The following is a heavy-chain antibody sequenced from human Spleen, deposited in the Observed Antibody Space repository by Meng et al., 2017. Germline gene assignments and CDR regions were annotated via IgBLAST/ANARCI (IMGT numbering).Heavy chain of an antibody. CDR1: GFIFSSYA. J-gene: IGHJ6*02. CDR3: ARAPDFYNYYGMDV. Sequence: GGSLRLSCAASGFIFSSYAIHWVRQAPGKGLEWVAVISYDGSNNYYADSVKGRFTISRDNSKNTLYLQMNSLRVEDTAVYHCARAPDFYNYYGMDVWGQGTTVTVSS. CDR2: ISYDGSNN. V-gene: IGHV3-30*04.